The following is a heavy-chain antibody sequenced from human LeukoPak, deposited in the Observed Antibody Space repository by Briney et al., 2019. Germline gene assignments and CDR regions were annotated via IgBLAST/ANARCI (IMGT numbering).Heavy chain of an antibody. CDR3: ASGGSGWPFQH. J-gene: IGHJ1*01. CDR1: GGSIRSSYYY. D-gene: IGHD6-19*01. Sequence: SETLSLTCTVSGGSIRSSYYYWGWIRQPPGKGLEWIGSIYDSGSTYYNPSLKSRVTISVDTSKNQFSLKLNSVTAADTAVYYCASGGSGWPFQHWGQGTLVTVSS. CDR2: IYDSGST. V-gene: IGHV4-39*01.